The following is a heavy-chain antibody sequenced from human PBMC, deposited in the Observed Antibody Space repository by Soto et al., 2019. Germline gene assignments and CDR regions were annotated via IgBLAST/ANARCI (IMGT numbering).Heavy chain of an antibody. CDR2: ISWDGGST. J-gene: IGHJ4*02. D-gene: IGHD6-19*01. V-gene: IGHV3-43D*04. CDR3: AKDSGSGGAVAVNRPLDY. CDR1: GFTFDDYA. Sequence: HPGGSLRLSCAASGFTFDDYAMHWVRQAPGKGLEWVSLISWDGGSTYYADSVKGRFTISRDNSKNSLYLQMNSLRAEDTALYYCAKDSGSGGAVAVNRPLDYWGQGTLVTVSS.